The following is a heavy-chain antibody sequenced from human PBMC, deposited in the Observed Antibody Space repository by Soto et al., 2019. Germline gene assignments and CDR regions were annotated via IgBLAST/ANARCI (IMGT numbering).Heavy chain of an antibody. Sequence: QERLVESGGGVVQPGRSLRLSCAVSGFTFSDYGMHWVRQAPGKGLEWVALLWHDGINEYYADSVKGRFPISRDISNNTLYLQMSSLRPEDTAVYYCAKSRGDGYKWGLGLDYWGQGTLVTVSS. CDR2: LWHDGINE. CDR3: AKSRGDGYKWGLGLDY. V-gene: IGHV3-33*03. J-gene: IGHJ4*02. D-gene: IGHD3-10*01. CDR1: GFTFSDYG.